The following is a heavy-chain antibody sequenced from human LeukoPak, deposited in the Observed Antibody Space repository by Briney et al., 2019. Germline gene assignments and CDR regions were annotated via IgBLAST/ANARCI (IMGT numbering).Heavy chain of an antibody. D-gene: IGHD3-10*01. CDR3: AREMSWSGRDY. CDR1: GFTFSNYW. CDR2: IKQDGSEK. Sequence: PGGSPRLSCAASGFTFSNYWMSWVRQAPGKGLEWVANIKQDGSEKNYVGSVKGRFTISRDNAKNSLYLQMNSLRAEDTAVYYCAREMSWSGRDYWGQGTLVTVSS. V-gene: IGHV3-7*05. J-gene: IGHJ4*02.